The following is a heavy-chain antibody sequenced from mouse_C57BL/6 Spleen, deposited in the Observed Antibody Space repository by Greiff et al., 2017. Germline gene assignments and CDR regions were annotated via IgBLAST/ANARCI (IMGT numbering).Heavy chain of an antibody. CDR1: GFNIKDDY. V-gene: IGHV14-4*01. Sequence: EVQLVESGAELVRPGASVKLSCTASGFNIKDDYMHWVKQRPEQGLEWIGWIDPENGDTEYASKFQGKATITADTSSNTAYLQLSSLTSEDTAVYYCTTSYYGSSYDWYFDVWGTGTTVTVSS. D-gene: IGHD1-1*01. CDR3: TTSYYGSSYDWYFDV. J-gene: IGHJ1*03. CDR2: IDPENGDT.